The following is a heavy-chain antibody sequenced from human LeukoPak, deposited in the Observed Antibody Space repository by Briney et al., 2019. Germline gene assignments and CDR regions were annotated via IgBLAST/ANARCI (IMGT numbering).Heavy chain of an antibody. D-gene: IGHD3-9*01. CDR1: GFTFSNFA. CDR3: AKDLTSGHGKWEFDS. CDR2: IYAGGGSK. V-gene: IGHV3-23*01. Sequence: QAGGSLRLSCAASGFTFSNFAMAWVRQSPGKGLEWVSGIYAGGGSKYYADSVRGRFTISRDNARDMVFLQMNSLRGDDTAVYFCAKDLTSGHGKWEFDSWGQGTLVTVA. J-gene: IGHJ5*01.